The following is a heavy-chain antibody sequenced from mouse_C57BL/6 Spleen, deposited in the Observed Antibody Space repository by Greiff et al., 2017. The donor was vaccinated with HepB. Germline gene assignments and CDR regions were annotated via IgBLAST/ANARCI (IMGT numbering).Heavy chain of an antibody. CDR1: GYTFTSYW. CDR3: ASRGKEAMDY. CDR2: IDPSDSET. V-gene: IGHV1-52*01. D-gene: IGHD1-3*01. Sequence: QVHVKQPGAELVRPGSSVKLSCKASGYTFTSYWMHWVKQRPIQGLEWIGNIDPSDSETHYNQKFKDKATLTVDKSSSTAYMQLSSLTSEDSAVYYCASRGKEAMDYWGQGTSVTVSS. J-gene: IGHJ4*01.